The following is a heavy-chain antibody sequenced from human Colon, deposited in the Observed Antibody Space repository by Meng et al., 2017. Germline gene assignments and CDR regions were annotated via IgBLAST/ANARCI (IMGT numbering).Heavy chain of an antibody. CDR2: IKQDGSEK. CDR1: GFTFSNYW. CDR3: TGGHAPQI. Sequence: VPLVESGGGLVQPGGSLRLSCAVSGFTFSNYWMVWVRQAPGKGLEWVATIKQDGSEKYYVDSVKGRFTISRDNAKSSLYLQMNSLRAEDTALYYCTGGHAPQIWGQGTMVTVSS. V-gene: IGHV3-7*01. J-gene: IGHJ3*02.